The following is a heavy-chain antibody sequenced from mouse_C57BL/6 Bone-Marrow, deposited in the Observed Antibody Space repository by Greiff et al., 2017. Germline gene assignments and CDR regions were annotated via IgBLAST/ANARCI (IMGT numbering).Heavy chain of an antibody. V-gene: IGHV14-4*01. Sequence: VQLQQSGAELVRPGASVKLSCTASGFNIKADYMHWVKQRPEPGLEWIGWVDPENGGTEYASKFHGKATITADTPANTAYLQLSSRTSEDTAVYYCTTDGPDYWGQGTTLTVSS. J-gene: IGHJ2*01. CDR2: VDPENGGT. CDR3: TTDGPDY. D-gene: IGHD1-2*01. CDR1: GFNIKADY.